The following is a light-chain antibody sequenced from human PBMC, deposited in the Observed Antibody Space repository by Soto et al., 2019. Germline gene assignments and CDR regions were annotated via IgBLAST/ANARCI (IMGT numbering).Light chain of an antibody. Sequence: QSVLTQPPLASATPGQRVSISCSGSSPNIGNNNAYWYQHVPGTAPRLIIHHNTLRPSWVPDRFSGSNSGTSASLAISGLQSDADSDYYCAAWDDSLGAVVFGGGTKHTVL. CDR3: AAWDDSLGAVV. J-gene: IGLJ2*01. CDR2: HNT. V-gene: IGLV1-47*02. CDR1: SPNIGNNN.